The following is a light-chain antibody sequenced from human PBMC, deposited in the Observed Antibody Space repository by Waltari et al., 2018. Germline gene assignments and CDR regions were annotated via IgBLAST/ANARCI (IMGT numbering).Light chain of an antibody. V-gene: IGLV3-25*03. Sequence: SYELTQPPSVSVSPRQTARITCSGDALPKQYAFWYQQKPGQAPVLIIDKDTQRPSGIPERFSGSSSGTTVTMTISGVQAEDEADYYCLSADSSGTSKVFGGGTKLTVL. CDR1: ALPKQY. J-gene: IGLJ3*02. CDR3: LSADSSGTSKV. CDR2: KDT.